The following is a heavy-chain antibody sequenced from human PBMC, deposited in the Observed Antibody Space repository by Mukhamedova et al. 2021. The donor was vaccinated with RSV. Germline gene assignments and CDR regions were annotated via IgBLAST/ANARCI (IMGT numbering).Heavy chain of an antibody. V-gene: IGHV1-3*01. Sequence: MGWINAGNGNTKYSQKFQGRVTITRDTSASTAYMELSSLRSEDTAVYYCARYFYSSSCYDYWGQGTLVTVSS. CDR3: ARYFYSSSCYDY. CDR2: INAGNGNT. D-gene: IGHD6-13*01. J-gene: IGHJ4*02.